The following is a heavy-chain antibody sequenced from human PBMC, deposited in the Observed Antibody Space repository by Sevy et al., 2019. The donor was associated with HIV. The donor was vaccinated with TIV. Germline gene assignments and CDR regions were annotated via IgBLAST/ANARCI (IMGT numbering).Heavy chain of an antibody. D-gene: IGHD3-22*01. Sequence: SETLSLTCTVSGVSFSSGSYYWSWIRQPPGKGLEWIGYIYYSGSTNYNPSLKSRVTISVNTSKNQFSLKLSSVTAADTAVYYCARRGYYDTSGWANNYYFDYWGQRTLVTVSS. J-gene: IGHJ4*02. CDR3: ARRGYYDTSGWANNYYFDY. CDR1: GVSFSSGSYY. V-gene: IGHV4-61*01. CDR2: IYYSGST.